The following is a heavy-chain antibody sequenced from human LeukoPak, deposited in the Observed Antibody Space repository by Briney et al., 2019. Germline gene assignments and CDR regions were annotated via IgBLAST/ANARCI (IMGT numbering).Heavy chain of an antibody. D-gene: IGHD3-22*01. CDR2: IWYDGSNK. CDR3: ARGIDYYENSGAIDY. V-gene: IGHV3-33*01. J-gene: IGHJ4*02. CDR1: GFPFRNYG. Sequence: GGSRSLSFQASGFPFRNYGMHWVGQPQARGLEGVAFIWYDGSNKKYEDSVKGRFTISRDNSKNTLYLQMNSLRAEDTAVYYCARGIDYYENSGAIDYWGQGTLVTVSS.